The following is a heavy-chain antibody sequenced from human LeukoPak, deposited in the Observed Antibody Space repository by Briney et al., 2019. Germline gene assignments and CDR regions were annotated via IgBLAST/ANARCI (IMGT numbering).Heavy chain of an antibody. V-gene: IGHV4-31*03. CDR1: GGSISSGGYY. J-gene: IGHJ3*02. CDR3: ARETRYFDWLLPADI. Sequence: PSETLSLTCTVSGGSISSGGYYWSWIRQHPGKGLEWVGYIYYSGSTYYNPSLKSRVTISVDTSKNQFSLKLSSVTAADTAVYYCARETRYFDWLLPADIWGQGTMVTVSS. D-gene: IGHD3-9*01. CDR2: IYYSGST.